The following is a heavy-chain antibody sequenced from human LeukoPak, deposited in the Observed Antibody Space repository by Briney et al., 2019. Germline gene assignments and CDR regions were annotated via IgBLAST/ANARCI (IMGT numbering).Heavy chain of an antibody. J-gene: IGHJ3*02. CDR1: GFTFSSYA. CDR2: VSGGGGTT. Sequence: GGSLRLSCAASGFTFSSYAMSWVRQAPGKGLEWVSTVSGGGGTTYYADSVKGRFTISRDNSKNTLYLQMNSLRAEDTAVYYCAKATPGNYGDYGDAFDIWGQGTMVTVSS. V-gene: IGHV3-23*01. CDR3: AKATPGNYGDYGDAFDI. D-gene: IGHD4-17*01.